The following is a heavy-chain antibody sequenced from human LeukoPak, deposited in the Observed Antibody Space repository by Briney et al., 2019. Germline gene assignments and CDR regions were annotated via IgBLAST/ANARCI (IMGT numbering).Heavy chain of an antibody. CDR2: INNGGSRA. CDR3: ATGGSDSSDYFFGFY. D-gene: IGHD3-22*01. Sequence: GGSLRLSCAASGFTFSNYWMHWVRQAPGKGLVWVSRINNGGSRAMYADSVKGRFTISRDNARNTLYLQMNSLRAEDTAIYYCATGGSDSSDYFFGFYWGQGTLVTVSS. CDR1: GFTFSNYW. J-gene: IGHJ4*02. V-gene: IGHV3-74*03.